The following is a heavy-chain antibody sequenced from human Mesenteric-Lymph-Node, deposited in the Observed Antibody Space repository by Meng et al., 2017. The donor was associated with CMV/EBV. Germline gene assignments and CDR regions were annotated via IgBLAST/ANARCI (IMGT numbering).Heavy chain of an antibody. CDR3: ARGGSGIAAYYFDY. CDR1: GFIFDNYS. Sequence: GESLKISCAASGFIFDNYSMTWVRQGPGKGLEWVSSISHSSTYIFCADSVKGRFTISRDNAKNSLYLQMNSLSAEDTAVYYCARGGSGIAAYYFDYWGQGTLVTVSS. D-gene: IGHD6-13*01. CDR2: ISHSSTYI. V-gene: IGHV3-21*01. J-gene: IGHJ4*02.